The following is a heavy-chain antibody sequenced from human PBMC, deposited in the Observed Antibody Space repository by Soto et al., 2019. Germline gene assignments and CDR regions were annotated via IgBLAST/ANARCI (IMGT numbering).Heavy chain of an antibody. CDR3: SRDGGGYNVWYFDL. CDR2: IYYSGST. D-gene: IGHD5-12*01. V-gene: IGHV4-59*01. J-gene: IGHJ2*01. Sequence: QVQLQESGPGLVKPSETLSLTCTVSGGSISSYYWSWIRQPPGQGLEWIGYIYYSGSTNSNPSLKSRGTISVDTSKNQFVLKLSSVTAADTAVYYCSRDGGGYNVWYFDLWGRGTLVTVSS. CDR1: GGSISSYY.